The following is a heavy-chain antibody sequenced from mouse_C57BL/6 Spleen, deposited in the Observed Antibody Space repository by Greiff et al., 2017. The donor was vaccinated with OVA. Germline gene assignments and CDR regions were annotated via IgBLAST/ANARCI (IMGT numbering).Heavy chain of an antibody. D-gene: IGHD1-1*01. V-gene: IGHV5-17*01. Sequence: EVQLKESGGGLVKPGGSLKLSCAASGFTFSDYGMHWVRQAPEKGLEWVAYISSGSSTTYYADTVKGRFTISRDNAKNTLFLQMTSLRSEDTAMYYCARYGPYYAMDYWGQGTSVTVSS. CDR2: ISSGSSTT. J-gene: IGHJ4*01. CDR3: ARYGPYYAMDY. CDR1: GFTFSDYG.